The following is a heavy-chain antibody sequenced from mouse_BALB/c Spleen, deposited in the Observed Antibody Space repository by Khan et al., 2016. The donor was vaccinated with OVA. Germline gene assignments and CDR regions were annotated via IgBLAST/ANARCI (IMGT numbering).Heavy chain of an antibody. J-gene: IGHJ2*01. CDR2: INPSSGYS. CDR1: GYTFTSYT. V-gene: IGHV1-4*01. Sequence: QVQLQHSGAALARPGASVKMSCKASGYTFTSYTMHWVTQRPGQGLEWIGYINPSSGYSMYHQKFKDKSTLTADKSYSTAYMQLRSLTSEDSAFLYCARTHERWGQGNTLTVSS. CDR3: ARTHER.